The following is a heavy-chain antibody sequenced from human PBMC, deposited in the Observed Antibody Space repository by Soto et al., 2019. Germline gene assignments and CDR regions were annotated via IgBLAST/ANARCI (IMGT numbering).Heavy chain of an antibody. CDR3: ARGLTDWFDP. CDR2: INHSGST. Sequence: SETLSLTCAVYGGPFSGYYWSWIRQPPGKGLEWIGEINHSGSTNYNPSLKSRVTISVDTSKNQFSLKLSSVTAADTAVYYCARGLTDWFDPWGQGTLVTVSS. J-gene: IGHJ5*02. CDR1: GGPFSGYY. D-gene: IGHD3-16*01. V-gene: IGHV4-34*01.